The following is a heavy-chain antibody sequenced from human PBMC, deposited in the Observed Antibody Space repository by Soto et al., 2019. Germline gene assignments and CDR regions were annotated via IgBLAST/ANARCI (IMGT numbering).Heavy chain of an antibody. CDR2: ISGSGGYI. J-gene: IGHJ4*02. CDR1: GFTFISYS. D-gene: IGHD6-13*01. V-gene: IGHV3-21*01. CDR3: ARDRQSTPWYAADY. Sequence: PGGSLRLSCEGSGFTFISYSINLVRHSPGKWLEWVSSISGSGGYIYYADSVKGRFTISRDNAKNSLYLQMTSLRDEDTALYYCARDRQSTPWYAADYWGQGSLVTVSS.